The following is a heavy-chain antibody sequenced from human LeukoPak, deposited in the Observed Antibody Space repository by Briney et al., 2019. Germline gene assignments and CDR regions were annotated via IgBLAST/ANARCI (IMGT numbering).Heavy chain of an antibody. D-gene: IGHD3-22*01. CDR2: IIPILGIA. CDR1: GYTFTSYG. CDR3: ARASSGGWLLPSLYYFDY. Sequence: PPASVKVSCKASGYTFTSYGISWVRQAPGQGLEWMGRIIPILGIANYAQKFQGRVTITADKSTSTAYMELSSLRSEDTAVYYCARASSGGWLLPSLYYFDYWGQGTLVTVSS. J-gene: IGHJ4*02. V-gene: IGHV1-69*04.